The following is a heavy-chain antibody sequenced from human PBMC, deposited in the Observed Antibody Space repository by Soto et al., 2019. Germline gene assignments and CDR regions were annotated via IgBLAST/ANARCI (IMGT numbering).Heavy chain of an antibody. J-gene: IGHJ4*02. CDR1: GGSVSSGSYY. D-gene: IGHD5-18*01. CDR3: ARFDSYGYYLDY. CDR2: IYYSGST. Sequence: LSLTCTVSGGSVSSGSYYWSWIRQPPGKGLEWIGYIYYSGSTNYNPSLKSRVTISVDTSKNQFSLKLSSVTAADTAVYYWARFDSYGYYLDYWGQGTLVTVS. V-gene: IGHV4-61*01.